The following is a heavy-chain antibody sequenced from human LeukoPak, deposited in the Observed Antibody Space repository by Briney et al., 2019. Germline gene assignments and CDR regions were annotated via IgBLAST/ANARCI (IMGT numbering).Heavy chain of an antibody. CDR2: IIPIFGKA. Sequence: ASVKVSCMASRGTFSSYAISWVRQTPGQRVEWMGRIIPIFGKANYAQKFQGRVTITANQYTSTAYMELSSLRSEDTAVYYCARDSSSWYNWNDDWFDPWGQGTLVTVSS. J-gene: IGHJ5*02. CDR1: RGTFSSYA. V-gene: IGHV1-69*01. D-gene: IGHD1-20*01. CDR3: ARDSSSWYNWNDDWFDP.